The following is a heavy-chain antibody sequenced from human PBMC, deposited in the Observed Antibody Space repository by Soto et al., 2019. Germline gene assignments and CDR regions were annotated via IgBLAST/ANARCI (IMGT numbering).Heavy chain of an antibody. CDR3: ARDSFTAPGTFDY. CDR1: GFTLSTYW. D-gene: IGHD6-13*01. V-gene: IGHV3-7*01. CDR2: IREDGSEK. Sequence: GGSLRLSCAASGFTLSTYWMNWVRQAPGKGLEWVANIREDGSEKYYVDSVKGRFTVSRDNAKNSLYLQKNSLRADDTAVYYCARDSFTAPGTFDYWGQGTLVTVSS. J-gene: IGHJ4*02.